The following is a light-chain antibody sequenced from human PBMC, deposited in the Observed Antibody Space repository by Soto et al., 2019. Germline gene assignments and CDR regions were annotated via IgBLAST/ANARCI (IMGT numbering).Light chain of an antibody. CDR3: QQYGLFT. V-gene: IGKV3-20*01. J-gene: IGKJ3*01. CDR1: QSVSSSY. CDR2: GAS. Sequence: EIVLTQSPGTLSLSPGERATLSCRASQSVSSSYLAWYQQKPGQAPRLLIYGASSRATGIPDRFSGSGSGTDFTLTISRLEPEDFAVYYCQQYGLFTFGPGTKV.